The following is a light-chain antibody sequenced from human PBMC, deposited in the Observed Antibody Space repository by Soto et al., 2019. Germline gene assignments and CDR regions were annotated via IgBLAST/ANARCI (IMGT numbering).Light chain of an antibody. CDR2: DAS. J-gene: IGKJ2*01. V-gene: IGKV3-11*01. CDR1: QSVSSY. Sequence: EIVLTQSPATLSLSPGERATLSCRASQSVSSYLAWYQQKPGQAPRLLIYDASSRATGIPARFSGSGSGTDFPLPISSLGPEDFSVYYCKQRSNGGGGEYTFGQGTKLEIK. CDR3: KQRSNGGGGEYT.